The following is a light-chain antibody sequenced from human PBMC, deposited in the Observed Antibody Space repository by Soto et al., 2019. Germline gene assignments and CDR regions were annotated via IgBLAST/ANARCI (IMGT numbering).Light chain of an antibody. Sequence: QSALTQPASVSASPGQSITISCTGTRSDIVGYNFVSWYQQHPGEVPKLLLYDVNVPHTGVSNRFSGSTSGNTGSLTISGLQAEDEADYYCTSWTTSATMIFGGGTKLTVL. CDR1: RSDIVGYNF. CDR3: TSWTTSATMI. CDR2: DVN. J-gene: IGLJ2*01. V-gene: IGLV2-14*03.